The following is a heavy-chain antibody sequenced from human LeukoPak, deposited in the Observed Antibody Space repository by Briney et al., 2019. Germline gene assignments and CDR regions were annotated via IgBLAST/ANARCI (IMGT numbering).Heavy chain of an antibody. CDR1: GGSISSSSYY. D-gene: IGHD5-18*01. CDR3: ARLSGTAMVSY. Sequence: SETLSLTCTVSGGSISSSSYYWGWIRQPPGKGLEWIGSIYYSGSTYYNPSLKSRVAISVDTSKNQFSLKLSSVTAADTAVYYCARLSGTAMVSYWGQGTLVTVSS. CDR2: IYYSGST. V-gene: IGHV4-39*01. J-gene: IGHJ4*02.